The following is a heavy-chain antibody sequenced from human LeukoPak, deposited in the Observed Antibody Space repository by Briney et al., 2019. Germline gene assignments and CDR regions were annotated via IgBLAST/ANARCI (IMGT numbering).Heavy chain of an antibody. CDR2: IYYSGST. V-gene: IGHV4-59*01. D-gene: IGHD3-3*01. Sequence: SETLSLTCTVSGGSISSYYWSWIRQPPGKGLEWIGYIYYSGSTNYNPSLKSRVTISVDTSKNQFSLKLSSVTAADTAVYYCAGGPDYDFWSGYYTEYFQHWGQGTLVTVSS. CDR1: GGSISSYY. J-gene: IGHJ1*01. CDR3: AGGPDYDFWSGYYTEYFQH.